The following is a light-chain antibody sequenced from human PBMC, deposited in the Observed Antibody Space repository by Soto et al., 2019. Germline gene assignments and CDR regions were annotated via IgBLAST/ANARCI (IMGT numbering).Light chain of an antibody. CDR2: AAS. CDR3: QPANSFPFN. V-gene: IGKV1-12*01. J-gene: IGKJ3*01. Sequence: DIQMTQSPSSVSASVGDRVTITCRASQGISSWLAWYQQKPGKAPKLLIYAASSLQSGVPSRFRGSGSGTGFPLPISRLQPEDFSTYFCQPANSFPFNFGPGTKVDIK. CDR1: QGISSW.